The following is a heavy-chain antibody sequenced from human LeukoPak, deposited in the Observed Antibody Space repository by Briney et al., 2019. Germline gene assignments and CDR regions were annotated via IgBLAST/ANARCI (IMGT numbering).Heavy chain of an antibody. D-gene: IGHD6-13*01. CDR2: MNPNSGNT. J-gene: IGHJ6*02. CDR3: ATPSRHSSSWYTYYYYGMDV. V-gene: IGHV1-8*01. CDR1: GYAFTSYD. Sequence: ASVKVSCKASGYAFTSYDINWVRQATGQGLEWMGWMNPNSGNTGYAQKFQGRVTMTRNTSISTAYMELSSLRSEDTAVHYCATPSRHSSSWYTYYYYGMDVWGQGTTVTVSS.